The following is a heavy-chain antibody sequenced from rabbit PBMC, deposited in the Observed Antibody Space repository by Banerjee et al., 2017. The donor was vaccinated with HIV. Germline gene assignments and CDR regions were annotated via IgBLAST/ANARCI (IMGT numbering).Heavy chain of an antibody. V-gene: IGHV1S45*01. D-gene: IGHD8-1*01. CDR3: ARGAGGSYTYYFDL. CDR1: GIDFSSYYR. Sequence: QQQLEESGGGLVKPGGTLTLTCKASGIDFSSYYRMCWVRQAPGRGLELIACIDTGGSGGTYYASWAKGRFTISKTSSTTVTLQMTSLTAADTAIYFCARGAGGSYTYYFDLWGPGTLVTVS. CDR2: IDTGGSGGT. J-gene: IGHJ4*01.